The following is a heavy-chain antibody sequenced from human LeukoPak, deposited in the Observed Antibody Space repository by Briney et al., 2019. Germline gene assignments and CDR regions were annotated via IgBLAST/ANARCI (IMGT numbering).Heavy chain of an antibody. CDR3: TIDYRIDYGDYFDY. V-gene: IGHV3-15*01. CDR1: GFTFSSAW. Sequence: GGSQRLSWAATGFTFSSAWMSWVRQAPGKRLEWVGRIKSKTDGGTTDYAAPVKGRFTISRDDSINTLYLQMNSLKTEDTAVYYCTIDYRIDYGDYFDYKGQGNLVTVSS. D-gene: IGHD4-17*01. CDR2: IKSKTDGGTT. J-gene: IGHJ4*02.